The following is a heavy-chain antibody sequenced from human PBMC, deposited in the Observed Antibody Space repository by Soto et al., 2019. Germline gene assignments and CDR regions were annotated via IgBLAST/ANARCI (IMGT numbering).Heavy chain of an antibody. Sequence: QVQLVQSGAEVKKPGSSVKVSCKTSGGWLSINAISWVRQARGHGVEWMGGISAIFGATKYIDKIQGSLKITADESTRTVYIELGSLTSEDSAVYFCTRDHSNYDVLTVWGQGTQVTVSS. CDR2: ISAIFGAT. J-gene: IGHJ4*01. CDR3: TRDHSNYDVLTV. D-gene: IGHD3-9*01. V-gene: IGHV1-69*01. CDR1: GGWLSINA.